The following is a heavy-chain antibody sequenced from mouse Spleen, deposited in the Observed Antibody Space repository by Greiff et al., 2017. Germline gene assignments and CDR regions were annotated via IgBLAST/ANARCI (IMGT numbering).Heavy chain of an antibody. CDR1: GFTFSSYY. V-gene: IGHV5-6-2*01. CDR3: ARHRDSYYRCLDY. CDR2: INSNGGST. J-gene: IGHJ2*01. D-gene: IGHD2-14*01. Sequence: EVQGVESGGGLVKLGGSLKLSCAASGFTFSSYYMSWVRQTPEKRLELVAAINSNGGSTYYPDTVKGRFTISRDNAKNTLYLQMSSLKSEDTALYYCARHRDSYYRCLDYWGQGTTLTVSS.